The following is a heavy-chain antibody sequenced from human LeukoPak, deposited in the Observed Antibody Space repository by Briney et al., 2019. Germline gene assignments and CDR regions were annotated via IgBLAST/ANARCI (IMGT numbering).Heavy chain of an antibody. J-gene: IGHJ5*02. D-gene: IGHD1-26*01. CDR3: ARAGVVGARANWFDP. CDR2: IIPIFGTA. CDR1: GGTFSSYA. Sequence: SVKVSCKASGGTFSSYAISWVRQAPGQGLEWMGGIIPIFGTANYAQKFQGRVTITADESTSTAYMELSSLRSEDTAVYYCARAGVVGARANWFDPWGQGTLVTVSS. V-gene: IGHV1-69*13.